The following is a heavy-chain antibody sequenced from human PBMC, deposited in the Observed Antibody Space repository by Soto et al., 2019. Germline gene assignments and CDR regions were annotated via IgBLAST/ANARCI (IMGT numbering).Heavy chain of an antibody. CDR2: ISYDGSNK. J-gene: IGHJ4*02. CDR3: AKDGGYSYAADY. Sequence: QVQLVESGGGVVQPGRSLRLSCAASGFTFSSYGMHWVRQAPGKGLEWVAVISYDGSNKYYADSVKGRFTISRDNSKNTLYLQMNSLRAEDTAVYYCAKDGGYSYAADYWGQGTLVAVSS. D-gene: IGHD5-18*01. V-gene: IGHV3-30*18. CDR1: GFTFSSYG.